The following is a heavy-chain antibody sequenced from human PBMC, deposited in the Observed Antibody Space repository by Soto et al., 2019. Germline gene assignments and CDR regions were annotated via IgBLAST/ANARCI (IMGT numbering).Heavy chain of an antibody. Sequence: VGSLRLSCAASGFTFSSYSMNWVRQAPGKGLEWVSSISSSSYIYYADSVKGRFTISRDNAKNSLYLQMNSLRAEDTAVYYCARDRPPSVMDVGGQGTRVTAS. CDR1: GFTFSSYS. J-gene: IGHJ6*02. CDR3: ARDRPPSVMDV. V-gene: IGHV3-21*01. CDR2: ISSSSYI.